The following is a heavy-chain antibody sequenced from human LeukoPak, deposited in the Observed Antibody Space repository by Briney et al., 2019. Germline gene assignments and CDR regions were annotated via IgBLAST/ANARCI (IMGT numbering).Heavy chain of an antibody. J-gene: IGHJ4*02. V-gene: IGHV1-18*01. Sequence: ASVKVSCKASGYTFTSYGISWVRQAPGQGLEWMGWISAYNGNTNYAQKLQGRVTMTTDTSTSTAYMELSSLRSEDTAVYYCARGPAHYDIGDYWGQGTLVTVSS. D-gene: IGHD3-9*01. CDR1: GYTFTSYG. CDR2: ISAYNGNT. CDR3: ARGPAHYDIGDY.